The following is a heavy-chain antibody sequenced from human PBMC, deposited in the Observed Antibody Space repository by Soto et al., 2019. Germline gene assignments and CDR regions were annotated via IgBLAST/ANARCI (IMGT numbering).Heavy chain of an antibody. CDR2: LIPSFGIS. CDR3: AIGPYTLTVKYFDF. Sequence: QVQVVQSGAEVKKPGSSLKVSCKVSGGTFDMYTMSWVRQAPGQGLEWMGGLIPSFGISKYAQNFQGRVTITADGSTSTTYMDLSSLRSEDTGLYYCAIGPYTLTVKYFDFWGQGTLVTVSS. D-gene: IGHD3-9*01. J-gene: IGHJ4*02. V-gene: IGHV1-69*01. CDR1: GGTFDMYT.